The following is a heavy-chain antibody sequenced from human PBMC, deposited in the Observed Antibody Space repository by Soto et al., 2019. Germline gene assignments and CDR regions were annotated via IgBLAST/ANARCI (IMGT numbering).Heavy chain of an antibody. V-gene: IGHV3-30*18. Sequence: GGSLRLSCAASGFTFSSYGMHWVRQAPGKGLEWVAVISYDGSNKYYADSVKGRFTISRDNSKNTLYLQMNSLRAEDTAVYYCAKGELIAVAGTGPEFDYWGQGTLVTVSS. D-gene: IGHD6-19*01. CDR3: AKGELIAVAGTGPEFDY. CDR2: ISYDGSNK. CDR1: GFTFSSYG. J-gene: IGHJ4*02.